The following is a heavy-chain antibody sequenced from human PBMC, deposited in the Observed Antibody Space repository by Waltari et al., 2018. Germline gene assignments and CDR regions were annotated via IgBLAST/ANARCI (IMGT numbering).Heavy chain of an antibody. CDR1: GFTFGDFS. CDR2: IRSKAYYGTT. J-gene: IGHJ6*02. D-gene: IGHD2-2*01. Sequence: EVQMVESGGDLVQPGRSLRLSCTGSGFTFGDFSVSWVRQAPGKGLEWVGFIRSKAYYGTTEYAASVKGRFTISRDDFKSTAYLQMNSLKTEDTAVYFCSRENPTYAYGMDVWGQGTTVTVSS. V-gene: IGHV3-49*04. CDR3: SRENPTYAYGMDV.